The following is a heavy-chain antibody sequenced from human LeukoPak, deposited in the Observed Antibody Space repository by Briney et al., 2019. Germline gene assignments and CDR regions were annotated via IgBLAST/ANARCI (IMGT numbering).Heavy chain of an antibody. CDR2: VSGTSEYI. J-gene: IGHJ4*02. D-gene: IGHD1-7*01. CDR3: ARERIITGTTGSPHPLDY. Sequence: GGSLRLSCAASGFSFSTYSMIWVRQAPGKGLEWVSSVSGTSEYIYYADSVRGRFTISRDNAKNTVYLQMSSLRAEDTAVYYCARERIITGTTGSPHPLDYWGQGTLVTVSS. V-gene: IGHV3-21*06. CDR1: GFSFSTYS.